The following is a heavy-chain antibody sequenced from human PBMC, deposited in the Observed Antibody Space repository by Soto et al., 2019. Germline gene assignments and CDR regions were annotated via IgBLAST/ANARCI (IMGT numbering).Heavy chain of an antibody. V-gene: IGHV3-33*01. CDR2: IWYYVSNK. D-gene: IGHD3-9*01. J-gene: IGHJ6*03. CDR1: GFTFSSYG. CDR3: XRXEYDILTGYDYYYYYMDV. Sequence: GGSLRLSCAASGFTFSSYGMHWVRQAPVNGLEFVAVIWYYVSNKYYADSVKGRFTISRYNSKNTLYLQMNSLRAYYTALYYCXRXEYDILTGYDYYYYYMDVWGKGTTVTVSS.